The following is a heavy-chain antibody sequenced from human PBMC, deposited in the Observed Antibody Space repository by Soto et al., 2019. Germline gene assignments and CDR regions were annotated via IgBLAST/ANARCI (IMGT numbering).Heavy chain of an antibody. J-gene: IGHJ6*02. CDR2: INHSGST. D-gene: IGHD5-18*01. CDR1: GGSFSGYY. Sequence: SETLSLTCAVYGGSFSGYYWSWIRQPPGKGLEWIGEINHSGSTNYNPSLKSRVTISVDTSKNQFSLKLSSVTAADTAVYYCARGNSGDTAMVPPYYYYGMDVWGQGTTVTVS. V-gene: IGHV4-34*01. CDR3: ARGNSGDTAMVPPYYYYGMDV.